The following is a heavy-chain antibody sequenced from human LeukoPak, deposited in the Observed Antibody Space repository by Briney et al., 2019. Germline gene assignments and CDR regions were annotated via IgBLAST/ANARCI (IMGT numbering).Heavy chain of an antibody. Sequence: SETLSLTCAVYGGSFSGYYWSWIRQPPGKGLEWIGEINHSGSTNYNPSLKSRVTISVDTCKNQFSLKLSSVTAADTAVYYCARGAGVYWGQGPLFTVSS. CDR2: INHSGST. CDR3: ARGAGVY. D-gene: IGHD3-10*01. CDR1: GGSFSGYY. V-gene: IGHV4-34*01. J-gene: IGHJ4*02.